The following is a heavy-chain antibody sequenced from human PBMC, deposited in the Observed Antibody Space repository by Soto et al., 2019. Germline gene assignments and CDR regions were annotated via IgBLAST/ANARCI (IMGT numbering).Heavy chain of an antibody. Sequence: PGGSLRLSCVTSGFSFSTFWLNWVRQAPGRGLEWVSDISGSGSSKYYADSVKGRFTISRDNSKNTLYLQMNSLRAEDTAVYYCAKEKISTSCCNWFDPWGQGTLVTVSS. V-gene: IGHV3-23*01. CDR1: GFSFSTFW. CDR2: ISGSGSSK. CDR3: AKEKISTSCCNWFDP. D-gene: IGHD2-2*01. J-gene: IGHJ5*02.